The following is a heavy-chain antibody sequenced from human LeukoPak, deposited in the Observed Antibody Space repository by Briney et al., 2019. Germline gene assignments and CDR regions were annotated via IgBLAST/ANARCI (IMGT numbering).Heavy chain of an antibody. J-gene: IGHJ4*02. V-gene: IGHV4-34*01. D-gene: IGHD6-6*01. CDR1: GGSFSGYY. CDR2: INHSGST. Sequence: PSETLSLTCAVYGGSFSGYYWSWIRQPPGKGLEWIGEINHSGSTNYNPSLKSRVTISVDTSKNQFSLKLSSLTAADTAVYYCARGQLVVDYWGQGTLVTVSS. CDR3: ARGQLVVDY.